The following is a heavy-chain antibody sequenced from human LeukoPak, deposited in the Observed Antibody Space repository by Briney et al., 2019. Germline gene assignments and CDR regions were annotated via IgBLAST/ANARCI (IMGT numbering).Heavy chain of an antibody. J-gene: IGHJ5*02. Sequence: GGSLRLSCAASGFTFSSYAMSWVRQAPGKGLEWVSAISGSGGNTYYADSVKGRFTISRDNSKNTLYLQMNSLRAEDTAVYYCAKGASAAAVHPAHLDPWGQGTLVTVSS. CDR2: ISGSGGNT. V-gene: IGHV3-23*01. D-gene: IGHD6-13*01. CDR3: AKGASAAAVHPAHLDP. CDR1: GFTFSSYA.